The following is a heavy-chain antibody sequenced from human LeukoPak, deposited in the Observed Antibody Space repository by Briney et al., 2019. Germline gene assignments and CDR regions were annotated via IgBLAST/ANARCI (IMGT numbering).Heavy chain of an antibody. Sequence: GGSLRLSCAASGFTFSSYGITWVRQAPGKGLEWVSGITGSGENTYYADSVKGRFTISRDNSKNTLYLQMNSLRAEDTALYYCAKDLTSWNYWGQGTLVTVSS. CDR2: ITGSGENT. CDR1: GFTFSSYG. CDR3: AKDLTSWNY. V-gene: IGHV3-23*01. D-gene: IGHD2-2*01. J-gene: IGHJ4*02.